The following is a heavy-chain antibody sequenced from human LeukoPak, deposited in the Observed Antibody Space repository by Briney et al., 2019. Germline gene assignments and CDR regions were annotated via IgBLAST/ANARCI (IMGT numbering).Heavy chain of an antibody. J-gene: IGHJ4*02. CDR3: ANGHGDYVPFDY. V-gene: IGHV3-30-3*01. D-gene: IGHD4-17*01. Sequence: GRSLRLSCAASGFTFSSSAMHWVRQAPDKGLEWVAVISYDGSNKYYADSVKGRFTISRDNSKNTLYLQMNSLRAEDTAVYYCANGHGDYVPFDYWGQGTLVTVSS. CDR2: ISYDGSNK. CDR1: GFTFSSSA.